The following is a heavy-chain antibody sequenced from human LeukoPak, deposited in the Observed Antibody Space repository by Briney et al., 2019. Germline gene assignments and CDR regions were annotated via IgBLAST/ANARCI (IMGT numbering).Heavy chain of an antibody. CDR2: VLSDGSKR. D-gene: IGHD3-10*01. V-gene: IGHV3-30-3*01. CDR3: VRTSLRYFGSGSYSLDTFDL. Sequence: GGSLRLSCAASGFTFSDYYMSWIRQAPGKGLEWVAVVLSDGSKRYYADSVKGRFTISRDNSKNIVNLQMNSLRAEDTAVYYCVRTSLRYFGSGSYSLDTFDLWGQGTMVTVSS. CDR1: GFTFSDYY. J-gene: IGHJ3*01.